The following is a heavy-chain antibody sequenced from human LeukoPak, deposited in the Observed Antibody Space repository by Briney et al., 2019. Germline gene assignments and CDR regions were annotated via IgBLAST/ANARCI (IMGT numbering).Heavy chain of an antibody. J-gene: IGHJ4*02. CDR2: IYTGDNT. CDR1: GFTVSSNY. CDR3: ARGSDRLIN. D-gene: IGHD2-8*01. Sequence: GGSLRLSCAASGFTVSSNYMSWVRQAPGKGLEWVSVIYTGDNTFYADSVKGRFTISRDNSKNTVYLQMNSLRAEDTAVYYCARGSDRLINWGQGSLVTVSS. V-gene: IGHV3-53*01.